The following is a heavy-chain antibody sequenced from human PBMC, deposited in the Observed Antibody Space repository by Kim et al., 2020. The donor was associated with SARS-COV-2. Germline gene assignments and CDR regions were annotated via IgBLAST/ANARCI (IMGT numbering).Heavy chain of an antibody. Sequence: NPSLQSRVTISVYTSKNQFSLKLSSVTAADTAVYYCARARKQQGVIDAFDIWGQGAMVTVSS. V-gene: IGHV4-31*02. J-gene: IGHJ3*02. CDR3: ARARKQQGVIDAFDI. D-gene: IGHD6-13*01.